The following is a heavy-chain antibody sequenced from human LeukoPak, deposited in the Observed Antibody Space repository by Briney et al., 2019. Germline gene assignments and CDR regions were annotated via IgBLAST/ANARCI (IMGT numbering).Heavy chain of an antibody. J-gene: IGHJ5*02. CDR3: ARDRRRYGFDP. Sequence: GGSLRLSCAASGFTFSSYAMHWVRQAPGKRLEYVSAISSNGGSTYYANSVKGRFTISRDNSKNTLYLQMGSLRAEDMAVYYCARDRRRYGFDPWGQGTLVTVSS. V-gene: IGHV3-64*01. D-gene: IGHD3-9*01. CDR2: ISSNGGST. CDR1: GFTFSSYA.